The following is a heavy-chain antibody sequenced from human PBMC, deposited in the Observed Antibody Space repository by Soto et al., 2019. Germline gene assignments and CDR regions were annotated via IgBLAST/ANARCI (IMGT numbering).Heavy chain of an antibody. CDR2: INPNSGGT. CDR1: GYTFTGYY. D-gene: IGHD6-6*01. V-gene: IGHV1-2*02. CDR3: ARVTGGRYSSSSEDY. J-gene: IGHJ4*02. Sequence: EASVKVSCKASGYTFTGYYMHWVRQAPGQGLEWMGWINPNSGGTNYAQKFQGRVTMTRDTSISTAYMELSRLRSDDTAVYYCARVTGGRYSSSSEDYWGQGTLVTVSS.